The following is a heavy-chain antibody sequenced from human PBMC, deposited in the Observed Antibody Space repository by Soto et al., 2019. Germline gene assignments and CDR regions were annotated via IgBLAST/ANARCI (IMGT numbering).Heavy chain of an antibody. CDR2: ISYDGDHK. J-gene: IGHJ4*02. D-gene: IGHD3-9*01. Sequence: QVQLVESGGGVVQPGRSLRLSCAASGFSFSTYAMHWVREATGKGLEWVAVISYDGDHKYYTDSVKGRFTISRDNSKNTLYLQMNSLRGEDTAVYYCARDPALQANDNLTGYFHFDYWGQGLLVTVS. CDR3: ARDPALQANDNLTGYFHFDY. CDR1: GFSFSTYA. V-gene: IGHV3-30-3*01.